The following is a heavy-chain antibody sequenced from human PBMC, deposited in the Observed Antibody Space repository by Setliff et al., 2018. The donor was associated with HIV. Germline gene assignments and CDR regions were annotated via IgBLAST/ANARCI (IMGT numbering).Heavy chain of an antibody. CDR2: IYSRGST. Sequence: SETLSLTCTVSGGSISSSSYYWGWIRQAPGKGLEWIGSIYSRGSTYYNPSLSSRLTISVDTSKDQVSLRLSSATAADTGVYYCARHRDPPGSSWIFYHYYMDLWGGGTTVTVSS. CDR3: ARHRDPPGSSWIFYHYYMDL. J-gene: IGHJ6*03. CDR1: GGSISSSSYY. V-gene: IGHV4-39*01. D-gene: IGHD6-13*01.